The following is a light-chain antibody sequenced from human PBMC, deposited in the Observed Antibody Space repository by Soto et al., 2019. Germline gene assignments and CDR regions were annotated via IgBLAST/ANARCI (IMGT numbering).Light chain of an antibody. CDR3: SSYAGSTFHVI. Sequence: QSALTQPPSASGSPGQSVTISCTGTSSDIGTYNYVSWYQQHPGKAPKLMIYVVTKRPSGVPDRFSGSKLGNTASLTVSGLQAEDEADYYCSSYAGSTFHVIFGGGTKLTVL. CDR2: VVT. J-gene: IGLJ2*01. CDR1: SSDIGTYNY. V-gene: IGLV2-8*01.